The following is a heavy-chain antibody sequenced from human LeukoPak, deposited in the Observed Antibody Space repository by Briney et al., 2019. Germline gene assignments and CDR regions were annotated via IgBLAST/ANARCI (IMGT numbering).Heavy chain of an antibody. D-gene: IGHD6-13*01. Sequence: GRSLRLSCAASGSNVMSKYMSWVRQAPGKGLEWVSVIYSGGSTYYADSVEGRFTISRDSSKSTLYPQMNSLRAEDTAVYYCTGDSSAGRVYYWGQGTLVTVSS. CDR3: TGDSSAGRVYY. J-gene: IGHJ4*02. CDR1: GSNVMSKY. V-gene: IGHV3-53*01. CDR2: IYSGGST.